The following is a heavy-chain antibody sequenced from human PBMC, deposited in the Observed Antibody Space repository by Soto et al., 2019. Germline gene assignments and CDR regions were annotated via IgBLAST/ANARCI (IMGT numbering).Heavy chain of an antibody. J-gene: IGHJ3*02. CDR3: AKGDCSGGSCYFSAFDI. CDR1: GFTFSSYG. V-gene: IGHV3-30*18. D-gene: IGHD2-15*01. CDR2: ISYDGTKN. Sequence: QVQLVESGGGVVQPGRSLRLSCAASGFTFSSYGMHWVRQAPGKGLEWVAVISYDGTKNYYTESVKGRFTISRDNSQNTLFLQMNSLRAEDTAVYFCAKGDCSGGSCYFSAFDIWGQGTMVTVSS.